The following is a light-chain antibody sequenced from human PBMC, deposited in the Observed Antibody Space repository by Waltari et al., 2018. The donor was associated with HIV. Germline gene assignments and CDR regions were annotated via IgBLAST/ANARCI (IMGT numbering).Light chain of an antibody. Sequence: QSVLTQPPSASGAPGQRVTISCSGSRHFIGRYRLNWYQQLPGAAPKLLIYINNQRPSGVPDRFSGSKSGTSASLAISGLQSDDEADYYCAIWDDSLNGWVFGGGTKLTVL. CDR1: RHFIGRYR. V-gene: IGLV1-44*01. J-gene: IGLJ3*02. CDR2: INN. CDR3: AIWDDSLNGWV.